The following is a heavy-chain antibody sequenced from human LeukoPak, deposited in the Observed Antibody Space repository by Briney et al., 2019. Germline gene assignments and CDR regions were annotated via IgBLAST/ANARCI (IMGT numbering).Heavy chain of an antibody. J-gene: IGHJ4*02. CDR1: GGSISSYY. V-gene: IGHV4-34*01. Sequence: SETLSLTCTVSGGSISSYYWSWIRQPPGKGLEWIGESSHNEGTHSNPSLKSRVTMSLDTSKNQFYLNLNSVTAADTAAYYCARGTDAYKLGNIWGQGTLVTVSP. CDR3: ARGTDAYKLGNI. D-gene: IGHD5-24*01. CDR2: SSHNEGT.